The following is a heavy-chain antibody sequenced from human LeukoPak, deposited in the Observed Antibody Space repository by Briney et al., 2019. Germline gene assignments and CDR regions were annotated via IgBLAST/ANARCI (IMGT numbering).Heavy chain of an antibody. Sequence: GGSLRLSCAASGFTFSSYSMNWVRQAPGKGLEWVSSISSSSSYIYYADSVKGRFTISRDNAKNSLYLQMNSLRAEDTAVYYCARDAPLYSSSSRPFDYWGQGTLVTVSS. CDR3: ARDAPLYSSSSRPFDY. D-gene: IGHD6-6*01. J-gene: IGHJ4*02. CDR1: GFTFSSYS. CDR2: ISSSSSYI. V-gene: IGHV3-21*01.